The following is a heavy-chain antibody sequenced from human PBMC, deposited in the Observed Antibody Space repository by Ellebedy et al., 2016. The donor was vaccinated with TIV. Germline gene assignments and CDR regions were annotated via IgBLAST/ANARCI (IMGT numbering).Heavy chain of an antibody. CDR3: ARKYYYDSSAFYY. J-gene: IGHJ4*02. CDR1: GGSFSDYY. D-gene: IGHD3-22*01. Sequence: MPSETLSLTCAVYGGSFSDYYWTWIRQPPGKGLEWIGDINHSGSTNYNPSSKSRVSISVDTSKNQFSLKLSSVTAADTAVYYCARKYYYDSSAFYYWGQGTLVTVSS. CDR2: INHSGST. V-gene: IGHV4-34*01.